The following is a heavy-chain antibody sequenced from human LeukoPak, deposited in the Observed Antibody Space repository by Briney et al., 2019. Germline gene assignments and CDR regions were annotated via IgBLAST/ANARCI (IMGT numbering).Heavy chain of an antibody. J-gene: IGHJ3*02. V-gene: IGHV1-2*02. CDR3: ARDRNSGSSLDI. D-gene: IGHD6-6*01. CDR2: IYPYSVDT. Sequence: ASVKVSCKASGYTFTGYYIHWVRQAPGQGLEWMGWIYPYSVDTNYAQNFQGRVTMTRDTSISTAYMELSSLKSDDTAVYYCARDRNSGSSLDIWGQGTMLTVPS. CDR1: GYTFTGYY.